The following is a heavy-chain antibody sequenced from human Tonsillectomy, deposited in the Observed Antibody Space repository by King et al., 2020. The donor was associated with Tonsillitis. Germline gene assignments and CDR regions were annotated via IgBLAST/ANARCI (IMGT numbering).Heavy chain of an antibody. Sequence: VQLVESGGGLVQPGGSLRLSCAASGFTFDKYAMSWVRQAPGKGLEWVSGIGGSGGKTYYADSVKGRFTISRDSSNNTQYLQMNSLRAEDTAVYYWAKQFVLTAAMPYNWFDPWGQGTLVTVSS. J-gene: IGHJ5*02. D-gene: IGHD2-2*01. CDR2: IGGSGGKT. V-gene: IGHV3-23*04. CDR1: GFTFDKYA. CDR3: AKQFVLTAAMPYNWFDP.